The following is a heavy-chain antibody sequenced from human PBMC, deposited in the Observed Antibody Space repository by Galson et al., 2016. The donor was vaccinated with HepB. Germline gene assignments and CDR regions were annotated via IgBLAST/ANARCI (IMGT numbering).Heavy chain of an antibody. CDR2: IYPGDSDT. CDR1: RYSFTRYW. D-gene: IGHD3-10*01. J-gene: IGHJ4*02. CDR3: ARLVDWYGGADY. V-gene: IGHV5-51*01. Sequence: QSGAEVKKPGESLKISCMGSRYSFTRYWFGWVRQMPGKGLEWMGIIYPGDSDTRYSPSFQGQVTISADRSISTACLQWSSLKASDTAMYYCARLVDWYGGADYWGQGALVTVSS.